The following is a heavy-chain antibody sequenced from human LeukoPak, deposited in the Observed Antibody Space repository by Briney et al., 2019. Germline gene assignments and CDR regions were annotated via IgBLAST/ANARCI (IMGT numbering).Heavy chain of an antibody. CDR3: ARVDGYMVRGQHDWFDP. V-gene: IGHV1-2*02. D-gene: IGHD3-10*01. CDR1: GYTFTGYY. Sequence: RASVKVSCKASGYTFTGYYMHWVRQAPGQGLEWMGWINPNSGGTNYAQKFQGRVTMTRDTSISTAYMELSRLRSDDTAVYYCARVDGYMVRGQHDWFDPWGQGTLVTVSS. J-gene: IGHJ5*02. CDR2: INPNSGGT.